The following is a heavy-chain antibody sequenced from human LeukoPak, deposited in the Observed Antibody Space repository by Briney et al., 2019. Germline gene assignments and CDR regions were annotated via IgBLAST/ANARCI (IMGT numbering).Heavy chain of an antibody. CDR1: GFTFSSYV. Sequence: AGGSLRLSCAASGFTFSSYVMSWVRQAPGKGLEWVSAISASGGSTYYADSVKGRFTISRDNSKNTLYLQMNSLRAEDTAVYYCAKDGVVVPTVIVVVAYFDYWGQGTLVTVSS. J-gene: IGHJ4*02. CDR3: AKDGVVVPTVIVVVAYFDY. V-gene: IGHV3-23*01. CDR2: ISASGGST. D-gene: IGHD3-22*01.